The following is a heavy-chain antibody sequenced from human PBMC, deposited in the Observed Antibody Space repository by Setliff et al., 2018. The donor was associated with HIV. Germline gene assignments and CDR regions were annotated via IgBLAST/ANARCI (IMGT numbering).Heavy chain of an antibody. CDR3: ATDNREGVGTPYYFDC. D-gene: IGHD1-26*01. Sequence: GASVKVSCKVSGYTLTKLSMHWVRQAPEKGLEWMGGFDPELGETFFAQNFRGRLTMTQDTSTDTAYMELTSLRSDDTAMYYCATDNREGVGTPYYFDCWGQGTQVTVSS. CDR1: GYTLTKLS. CDR2: FDPELGET. J-gene: IGHJ4*02. V-gene: IGHV1-24*01.